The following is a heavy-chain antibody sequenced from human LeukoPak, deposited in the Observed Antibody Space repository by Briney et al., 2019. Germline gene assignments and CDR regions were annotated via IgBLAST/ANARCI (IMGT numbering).Heavy chain of an antibody. CDR1: GYTFTSYD. V-gene: IGHV1-8*03. CDR2: MNPNSGNT. CDR3: ARGLMDCSSTSCYSYYMDV. D-gene: IGHD2-2*01. Sequence: ASVKVSCKASGYTFTSYDINWVRQATGQGPEWMGWMNPNSGNTGYAQKFQGRVTITRNTSISTAYMELSSLRSEDTAVYYCARGLMDCSSTSCYSYYMDVWGKGTTVTVSS. J-gene: IGHJ6*03.